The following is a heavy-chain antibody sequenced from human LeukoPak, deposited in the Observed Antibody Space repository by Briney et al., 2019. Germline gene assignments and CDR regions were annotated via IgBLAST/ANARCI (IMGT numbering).Heavy chain of an antibody. CDR1: GGSFSSYY. J-gene: IGHJ6*02. D-gene: IGHD3-10*01. Sequence: KASETLSLTCAVYGGSFSSYYWSWIRRPPGKGLEWIGYIYYSGSTNYNPSLKSRVTISVDTSKNQFSLKLSSVTAADTAVYYCARGNMVRGVKGYYYYYGMDVWGQGTTVTVSS. V-gene: IGHV4-59*01. CDR3: ARGNMVRGVKGYYYYYGMDV. CDR2: IYYSGST.